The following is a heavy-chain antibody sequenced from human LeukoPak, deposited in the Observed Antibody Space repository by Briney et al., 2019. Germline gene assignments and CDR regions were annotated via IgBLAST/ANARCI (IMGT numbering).Heavy chain of an antibody. D-gene: IGHD3-22*01. CDR1: GYTFTSYD. J-gene: IGHJ4*02. Sequence: ASVKVSCKASGYTFTSYDINWVRQATGQGLEWMGWMNPDSGDTGYAQKFQGRVTVTRDTSISTAYMELSSLRSDDTAVYYRARGRYDSSGYYSYWGQGTLVTVSS. V-gene: IGHV1-8*03. CDR3: ARGRYDSSGYYSY. CDR2: MNPDSGDT.